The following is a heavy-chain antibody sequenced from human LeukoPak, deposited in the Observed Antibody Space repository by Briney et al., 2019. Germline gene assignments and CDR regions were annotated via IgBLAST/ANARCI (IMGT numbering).Heavy chain of an antibody. V-gene: IGHV4-34*01. J-gene: IGHJ6*02. Sequence: SETLSLTCAVYGGSFSGYYWRWIRHPPGKGLEWSGEINHSGSTSSNPSLKSRVTISVDTSKNQFSLKLSSVTAADTAVYYCARDASLVLDIVVVPAASYGGYYYYGMDVWGQGTTVTVSS. CDR3: ARDASLVLDIVVVPAASYGGYYYYGMDV. CDR1: GGSFSGYY. CDR2: INHSGST. D-gene: IGHD2-2*01.